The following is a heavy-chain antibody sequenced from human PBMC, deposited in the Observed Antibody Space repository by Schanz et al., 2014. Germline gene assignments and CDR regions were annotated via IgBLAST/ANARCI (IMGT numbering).Heavy chain of an antibody. V-gene: IGHV3-66*01. CDR2: IYSGGSI. D-gene: IGHD1-7*01. CDR1: GFTVSTNY. CDR3: ARDAPWSRELWYFDL. J-gene: IGHJ2*01. Sequence: EVQLVESGGGLVQPGGSLRLSCAASGFTVSTNYMNWVRQAPGKGLEWVSVIYSGGSIYYADSVKGRFTISRDNSKNTLYLQVNSLRAEDTAVYYCARDAPWSRELWYFDLWGRGTLVTVSS.